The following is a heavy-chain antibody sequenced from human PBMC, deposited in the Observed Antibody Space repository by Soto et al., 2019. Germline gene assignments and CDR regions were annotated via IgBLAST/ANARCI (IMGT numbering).Heavy chain of an antibody. V-gene: IGHV3-23*01. Sequence: EVQLLESGGGLVQPGGSLRLSCAASGFTFSSYAMSWVRQAPGKGLEWVSAISGSGGSTYYADSVKGRFTISRDNSKNPRSLQRSSRAAEDTAVYYWANRGGGAARYSTDTAVWGKGPTVTVSS. J-gene: IGHJ6*03. CDR2: ISGSGGST. D-gene: IGHD2-15*01. CDR1: GFTFSSYA. CDR3: ANRGGGAARYSTDTAV.